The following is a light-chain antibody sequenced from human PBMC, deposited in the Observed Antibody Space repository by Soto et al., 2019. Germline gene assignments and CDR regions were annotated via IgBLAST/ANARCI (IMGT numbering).Light chain of an antibody. CDR1: QSIGSN. V-gene: IGKV3-15*01. CDR2: GAS. J-gene: IGKJ2*01. Sequence: EKVMTQSPAILSVSPGEGATLSCRASQSIGSNLAWYQQKPGQAPRLLIFGASTRATGIPARFSGSGSGTEFTLTISSLKPEDFAVYYCQQYNDWLLYSFGQGTKVDI. CDR3: QQYNDWLLYS.